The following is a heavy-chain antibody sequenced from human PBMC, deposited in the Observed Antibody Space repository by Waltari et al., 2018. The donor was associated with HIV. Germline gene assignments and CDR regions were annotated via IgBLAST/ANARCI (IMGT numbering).Heavy chain of an antibody. V-gene: IGHV1-3*04. CDR1: GYNFITYA. Sequence: QVLLVQSGAEVKKPGASVRVSCKASGYNFITYAIHWVHQAPGQRLEWMGCITTVNGNTKYSQKLQGRVTITRDTSTTTAHMELSRLRSEDTAIYYCARERKVVGASPYYGLDVWGQGTTVTVSS. J-gene: IGHJ6*02. D-gene: IGHD2-15*01. CDR3: ARERKVVGASPYYGLDV. CDR2: ITTVNGNT.